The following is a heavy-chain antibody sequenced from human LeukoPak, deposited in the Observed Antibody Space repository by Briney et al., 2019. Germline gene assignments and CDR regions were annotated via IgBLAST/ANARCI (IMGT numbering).Heavy chain of an antibody. Sequence: SETLSLTCTVSGGSINSYYWSWIRQPPGKGLEWIGYIYYSGSTNYNPSLKSRVTISVDTSKNQFSLKLSSVTAADTAVYYCARKQTTEEMPLDYWGQGTLVTVSS. D-gene: IGHD4-17*01. CDR1: GGSINSYY. CDR2: IYYSGST. V-gene: IGHV4-59*12. CDR3: ARKQTTEEMPLDY. J-gene: IGHJ4*02.